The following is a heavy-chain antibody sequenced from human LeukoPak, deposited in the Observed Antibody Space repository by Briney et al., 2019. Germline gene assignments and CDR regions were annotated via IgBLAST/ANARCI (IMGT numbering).Heavy chain of an antibody. Sequence: PSETLSLTCAVSGYSISSGYYWGWIRQPPGKGLEWIGTIYHNGNTYYNPSLKSRVTISVDTSKNQFSLKLSSVTAADTAVYYCARVRCNYGDSDYWGQGTLVTVSS. CDR2: IYHNGNT. CDR3: ARVRCNYGDSDY. D-gene: IGHD5-18*01. CDR1: GYSISSGYY. J-gene: IGHJ4*02. V-gene: IGHV4-38-2*01.